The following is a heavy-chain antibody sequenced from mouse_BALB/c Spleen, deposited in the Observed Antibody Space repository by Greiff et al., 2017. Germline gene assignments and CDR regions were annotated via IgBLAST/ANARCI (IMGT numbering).Heavy chain of an antibody. CDR1: GYTFTSYW. CDR2: IAPGSGST. CDR3: ARGGRTAAWFAY. D-gene: IGHD1-2*01. V-gene: IGHV1S41*01. Sequence: LVKPGASVKLSCKASGYTFTSYWINWIKQRPGQGLEWIGRIAPGSGSTYYNEMFKGKATLTVDTSSSTAYIQLSSLSSEDSAVYFCARGGRTAAWFAYWGQGTLVTVSA. J-gene: IGHJ3*01.